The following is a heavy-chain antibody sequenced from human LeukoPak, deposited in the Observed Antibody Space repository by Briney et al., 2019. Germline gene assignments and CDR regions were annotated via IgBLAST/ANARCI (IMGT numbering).Heavy chain of an antibody. CDR3: TRGLNALDY. V-gene: IGHV3-49*04. J-gene: IGHJ4*02. Sequence: GGSLRLSCTAAGFSFGDYAMSWVRQAPGKGLEWVGFIRGKAYGGTTEYAASVKGRLTLSRDDSKSIAYLQMNSLKTEDTAVYFCTRGLNALDYWGQGTLVTVSS. CDR1: GFSFGDYA. CDR2: IRGKAYGGTT.